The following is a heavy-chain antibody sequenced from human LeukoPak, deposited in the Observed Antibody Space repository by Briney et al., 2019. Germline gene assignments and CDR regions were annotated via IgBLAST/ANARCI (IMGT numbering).Heavy chain of an antibody. D-gene: IGHD3-3*01. CDR2: IYYTGST. J-gene: IGHJ6*03. CDR3: ARGIWMVAHYYYYYYMDV. Sequence: SETLSLTCTVSGGSITIHYWIWIRQPPGKGLEGSGYIYYTGSTNYNPSLKSRVTISVDTSNSPFSLKLSSVTAADTAVYYCARGIWMVAHYYYYYYMDVWGKGTTVTVSS. CDR1: GGSITIHY. V-gene: IGHV4-59*11.